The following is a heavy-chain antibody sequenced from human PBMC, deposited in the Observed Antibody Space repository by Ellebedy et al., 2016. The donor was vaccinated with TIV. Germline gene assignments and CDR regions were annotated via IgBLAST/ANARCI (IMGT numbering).Heavy chain of an antibody. Sequence: AASVKVSCKASGYTFIDYNIHWVRQAPGQGLQWMGWINPNSGGTNLAQRFQGRVNMTRDSSITTAYLDLSRLTSDDTAMYYCAREHVDASGWTGGAGFWGQGTLVTVSS. J-gene: IGHJ4*02. D-gene: IGHD6-19*01. CDR1: GYTFIDYN. CDR2: INPNSGGT. V-gene: IGHV1-2*02. CDR3: AREHVDASGWTGGAGF.